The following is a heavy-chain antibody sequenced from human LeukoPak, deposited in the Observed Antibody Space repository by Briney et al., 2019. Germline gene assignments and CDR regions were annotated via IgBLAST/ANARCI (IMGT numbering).Heavy chain of an antibody. CDR3: VRDMGYYDKV. CDR1: GFAFSTSW. V-gene: IGHV3-74*01. CDR2: INTDGNTR. J-gene: IGHJ4*02. Sequence: GGSLRLSCATSGFAFSTSWMHWVRQAPGKGLVWVSRINTDGNTRDYADSVKGRFTISRDNAKNTLYLQMNSLRAEDTAVYYCVRDMGYYDKVWGQGTLVTVSS. D-gene: IGHD3-22*01.